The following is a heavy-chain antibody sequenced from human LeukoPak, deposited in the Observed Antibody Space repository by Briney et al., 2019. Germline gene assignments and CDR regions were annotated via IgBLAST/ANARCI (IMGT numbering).Heavy chain of an antibody. Sequence: PGGSLRLSCAASGFTFSTYWMSWVRQAPGKGLEWVANIKEDGTDKYYVDSVKGRFTISRDNAKNSLYLQMNSLRADDTAVYYCAGGGGSYDYWGQGTLVTVSS. V-gene: IGHV3-7*01. J-gene: IGHJ4*02. CDR1: GFTFSTYW. CDR2: IKEDGTDK. CDR3: AGGGGSYDY. D-gene: IGHD1-26*01.